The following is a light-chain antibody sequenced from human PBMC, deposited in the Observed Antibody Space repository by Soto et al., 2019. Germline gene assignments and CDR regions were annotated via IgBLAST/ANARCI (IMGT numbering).Light chain of an antibody. V-gene: IGKV1-39*01. CDR2: AAS. Sequence: DIQMTQSPSSLSASVGDSVTITCRASQTISIYLNWYQQKPGKAPKLLIYAASSLQSGVPSRFSGGGSGTDFTLTISSLHPGDFATYYCQQSYSAPRAFGQGTKV. CDR3: QQSYSAPRA. CDR1: QTISIY. J-gene: IGKJ1*01.